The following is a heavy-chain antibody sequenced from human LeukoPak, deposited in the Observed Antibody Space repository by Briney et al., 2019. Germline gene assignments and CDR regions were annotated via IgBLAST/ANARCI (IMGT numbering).Heavy chain of an antibody. Sequence: SETLSLTCAVYGGSFSGYYWSWIRQPPGKGLEWIGEINHSGSTNYNPPLKSRVTISVDTSKNQFSLKLSSVTAADTAVYYCARGRGAVAVLDYWGQGTLVTVSS. CDR3: ARGRGAVAVLDY. V-gene: IGHV4-34*01. CDR1: GGSFSGYY. J-gene: IGHJ4*02. D-gene: IGHD6-19*01. CDR2: INHSGST.